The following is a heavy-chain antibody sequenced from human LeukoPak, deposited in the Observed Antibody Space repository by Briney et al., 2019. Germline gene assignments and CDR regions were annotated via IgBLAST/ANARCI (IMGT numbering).Heavy chain of an antibody. J-gene: IGHJ4*02. CDR2: TYYRSKWYN. V-gene: IGHV6-1*01. CDR1: GDSVSSNSVT. CDR3: ARVFTSSGPYYFDY. D-gene: IGHD6-25*01. Sequence: SQTLSLTCAISGDSVSSNSVTWNWTRQSPSRGLECLGSTYYRSKWYNDYAVSVKSQMTINPDTSKNQLSLQLNSVTPEDTAVYYCARVFTSSGPYYFDYWGQGTLVTVSS.